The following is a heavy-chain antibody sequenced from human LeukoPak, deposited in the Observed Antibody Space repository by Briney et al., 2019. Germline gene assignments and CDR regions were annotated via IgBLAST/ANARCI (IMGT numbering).Heavy chain of an antibody. CDR2: IIPIFGTA. J-gene: IGHJ6*02. Sequence: ASVEVSCRASGGTFSSYAISWVRQAPGQGLEWMGGIIPIFGTANYAQKFQGRVTITADESTSTAYMELSSLRSEDTAVYYCARDRVGDLQAAAGQYYYYYYGMDVWGQGTTVTVSS. D-gene: IGHD6-13*01. CDR3: ARDRVGDLQAAAGQYYYYYYGMDV. V-gene: IGHV1-69*13. CDR1: GGTFSSYA.